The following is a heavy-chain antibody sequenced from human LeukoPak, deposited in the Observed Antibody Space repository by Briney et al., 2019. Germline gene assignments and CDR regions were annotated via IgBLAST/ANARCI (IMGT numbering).Heavy chain of an antibody. D-gene: IGHD2-8*01. CDR1: GFTFSSYA. J-gene: IGHJ5*02. V-gene: IGHV3-23*01. CDR3: AASPVYAMVWFDP. CDR2: ISGSGGST. Sequence: GGSLGLSCAASGFTFSSYAMSWVRQAPGKGLEWVSAISGSGGSTYYADSVKGRFTISRDNSKNTLYLQMNSLRAEDTAVYYCAASPVYAMVWFDPWGQGTLVTVSS.